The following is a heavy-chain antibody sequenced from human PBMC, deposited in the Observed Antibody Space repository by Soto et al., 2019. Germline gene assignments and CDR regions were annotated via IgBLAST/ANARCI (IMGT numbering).Heavy chain of an antibody. V-gene: IGHV4-4*02. CDR1: GGSISSSNW. Sequence: SETLSLTCAVSGGSISSSNWWGWVRQPPGKGLEWIGEIYHSGSTNYNPSLKSRVTISVDKSKNQFSLKLSSVTAADTAVYYCARDGDSSSPYGMDVWGQGTTVTVSS. CDR3: ARDGDSSSPYGMDV. J-gene: IGHJ6*02. D-gene: IGHD6-6*01. CDR2: IYHSGST.